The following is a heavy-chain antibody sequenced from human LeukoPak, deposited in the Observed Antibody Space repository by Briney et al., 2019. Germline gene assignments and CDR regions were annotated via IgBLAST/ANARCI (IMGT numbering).Heavy chain of an antibody. V-gene: IGHV1-18*01. CDR2: ISANNGNT. CDR1: GYTFIIYG. D-gene: IGHD1-20*01. Sequence: GASVKASCKASGYTFIIYGISWVRQAPGQGLEWMGRISANNGNTIYAQKLQGRVTMTADTSTSTAYMELRSLRSDDTAVYYCARDLDNRNDLYYLDWWGQGTLVTVSS. CDR3: ARDLDNRNDLYYLDW. J-gene: IGHJ4*02.